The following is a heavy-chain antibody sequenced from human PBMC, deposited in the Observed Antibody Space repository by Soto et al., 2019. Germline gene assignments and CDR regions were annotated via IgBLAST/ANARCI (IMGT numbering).Heavy chain of an antibody. CDR1: GGTFSIYA. V-gene: IGHV1-69*13. CDR3: ARPRKNYLDYYYGMDV. D-gene: IGHD1-7*01. CDR2: IIPIFGTA. Sequence: SVKVSCKASGGTFSIYAISCVLQSPLQGLEWMGGIIPIFGTANYAQKFQGRVTITADESTSTAYMELSSLRSEDTAVYYCARPRKNYLDYYYGMDVWGQGTTVTVSS. J-gene: IGHJ6*02.